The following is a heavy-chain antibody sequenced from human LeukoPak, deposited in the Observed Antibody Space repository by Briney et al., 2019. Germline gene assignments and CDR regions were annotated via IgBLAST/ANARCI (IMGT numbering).Heavy chain of an antibody. Sequence: PSETLSLTCTVSGGSISSGGYSWSWIRQHPGKGLEWIGYIYYSGSTYYNPSLKSRVTISVDTSKNQFSLKLSSVTAADTAVYYCAGRGYSYGSFDYWGQGTLVTVSS. CDR1: GGSISSGGYS. CDR3: AGRGYSYGSFDY. V-gene: IGHV4-31*03. CDR2: IYYSGST. J-gene: IGHJ4*02. D-gene: IGHD5-18*01.